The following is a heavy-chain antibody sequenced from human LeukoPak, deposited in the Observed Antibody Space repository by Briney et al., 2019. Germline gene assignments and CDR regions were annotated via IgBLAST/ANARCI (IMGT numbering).Heavy chain of an antibody. CDR3: ARDRYSSSWYGWFDP. D-gene: IGHD6-13*01. J-gene: IGHJ5*02. Sequence: PSETLSLTCTVSDDSISDYYRGWIRQPPGKGLEWIGYIYYSGSTNYNPSLKSRVTISVDTSKNQFSLKLSSVTAADTAVYYCARDRYSSSWYGWFDPWGQGTLVTVSS. CDR1: DDSISDYY. CDR2: IYYSGST. V-gene: IGHV4-59*01.